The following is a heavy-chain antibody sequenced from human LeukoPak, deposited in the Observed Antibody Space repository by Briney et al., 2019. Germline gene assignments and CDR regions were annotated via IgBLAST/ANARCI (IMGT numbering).Heavy chain of an antibody. CDR1: GFIVSSNY. CDR2: IYSDGST. J-gene: IGHJ5*02. D-gene: IGHD1-26*01. CDR3: ARANSATIPGVDP. Sequence: GGSLRLSCPASGFIVSSNYMSWVRQAPGKGLEWVSIIYSDGSTYYADSVKGRFTISRDNSKNTLHLQMNSLRAEDTAVYYCARANSATIPGVDPWGQGTLVTVSS. V-gene: IGHV3-53*01.